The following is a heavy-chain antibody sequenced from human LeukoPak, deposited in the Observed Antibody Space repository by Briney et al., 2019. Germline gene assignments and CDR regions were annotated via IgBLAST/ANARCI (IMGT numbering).Heavy chain of an antibody. CDR2: IRSKAYGGTT. Sequence: GGSLRLSCTASGFTFGDYAMSWFRQAPGKGLEWVGFIRSKAYGGTTEYAASVKCRFTISRDDAKSIDYLQINSLKTEDTAVYYCTRGGIYCTNGVCYTEKYYFDYWGQGTLVTVSS. CDR3: TRGGIYCTNGVCYTEKYYFDY. D-gene: IGHD2-8*01. V-gene: IGHV3-49*03. CDR1: GFTFGDYA. J-gene: IGHJ4*02.